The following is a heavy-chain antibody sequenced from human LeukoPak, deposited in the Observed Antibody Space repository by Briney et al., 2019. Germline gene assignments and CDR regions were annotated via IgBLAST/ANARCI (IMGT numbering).Heavy chain of an antibody. V-gene: IGHV4-30-2*01. CDR3: ARALAAAGLFDY. J-gene: IGHJ4*02. CDR2: IYHSGST. D-gene: IGHD6-13*01. Sequence: SETLFLTCAVSGGSISSGGYSWSWIRQPPGKGLEWIGYIYHSGSTYYNPSLKSRVTISVDRSKNQFSLKLSSVTAADTAVYYCARALAAAGLFDYWGQGTLVTVSS. CDR1: GGSISSGGYS.